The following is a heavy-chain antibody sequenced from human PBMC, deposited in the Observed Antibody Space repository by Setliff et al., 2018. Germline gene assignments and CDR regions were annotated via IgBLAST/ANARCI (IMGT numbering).Heavy chain of an antibody. D-gene: IGHD2-8*01. CDR2: ISPYKGNT. CDR3: SRLVRYCTRTTCQRLSGGEF. V-gene: IGHV1-18*01. Sequence: GASVKVSCKTSGYTFTGSLISWVRQAPGQGLEWVGWISPYKGNTYYAPQVQDRVIMTTDTSTNTAYLDLRSLRSDDTAVYYCSRLVRYCTRTTCQRLSGGEFWGQGTLVTVSS. J-gene: IGHJ4*02. CDR1: GYTFTGSL.